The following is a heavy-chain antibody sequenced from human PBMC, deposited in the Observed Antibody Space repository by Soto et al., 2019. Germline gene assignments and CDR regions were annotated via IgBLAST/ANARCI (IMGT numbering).Heavy chain of an antibody. CDR1: GFTFSSYG. V-gene: IGHV3-33*08. CDR3: ARDNLEWWGRYRHRNYGMDV. D-gene: IGHD3-16*02. Sequence: GGSLRLSCAASGFTFSSYGMHWVRQAPGKGLEWVAVIWYDGSNKYYADSVKGRFTISRDNSKNTLYLQMNSLRTEDTAVYYCARDNLEWWGRYRHRNYGMDVWGQGTTVNVSS. J-gene: IGHJ6*02. CDR2: IWYDGSNK.